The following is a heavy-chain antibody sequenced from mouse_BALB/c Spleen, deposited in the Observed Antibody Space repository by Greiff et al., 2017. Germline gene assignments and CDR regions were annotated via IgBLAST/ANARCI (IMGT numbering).Heavy chain of an antibody. J-gene: IGHJ4*01. CDR1: GFNIKDTY. CDR3: ARDYYDGGDYAMDY. Sequence: EVQLQQSGAELVKPAPSVNFTCTASGFNIKDTYMHWVKQRPAQGLEWIGRIDPANGKTKYDPKFHGKATITADTSTNTAYLQLSRLTSEDTAVYYSARDYYDGGDYAMDYWGQGTSVTVSA. CDR2: IDPANGKT. V-gene: IGHV14-3*02. D-gene: IGHD2-4*01.